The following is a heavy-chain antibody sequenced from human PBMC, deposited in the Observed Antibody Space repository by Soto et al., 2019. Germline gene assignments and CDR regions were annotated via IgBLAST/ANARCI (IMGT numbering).Heavy chain of an antibody. D-gene: IGHD5-12*01. J-gene: IGHJ4*02. CDR3: AHRGFDGYNLYSEYYFDY. CDR1: GFSLSTSGVG. CDR2: LYWNDDK. V-gene: IGHV2-5*01. Sequence: ESGPTLVKPTQTFTLTCTFSGFSLSTSGVGVGWIRQPPGKALEWLVLLYWNDDKRYSPSLKSRLTIPKDTSQNQVVLTMTNMDPVDTATFYCAHRGFDGYNLYSEYYFDYWGQETLVTVPS.